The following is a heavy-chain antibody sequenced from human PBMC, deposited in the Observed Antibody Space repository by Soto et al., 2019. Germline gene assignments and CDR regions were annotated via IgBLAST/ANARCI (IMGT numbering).Heavy chain of an antibody. CDR1: GFTFSSYS. V-gene: IGHV3-21*01. CDR2: ISSSSSYI. Sequence: EVQLVESGGGLVKPGGSLRLSCAASGFTFSSYSMNWVRQAPGKGLEWVSSISSSSSYIYYADSVKGRFTISRDNAKNSLYLQMNNLRAEDTAVYYCARGSVADAFDIWGQGTMVTVSS. D-gene: IGHD2-15*01. CDR3: ARGSVADAFDI. J-gene: IGHJ3*02.